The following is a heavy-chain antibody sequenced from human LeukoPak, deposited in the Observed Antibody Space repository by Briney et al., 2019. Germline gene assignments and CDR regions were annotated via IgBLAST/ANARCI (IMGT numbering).Heavy chain of an antibody. J-gene: IGHJ6*02. V-gene: IGHV5-51*01. CDR1: GYSFTSYW. CDR3: ARRGKYCSSTSCYRHHYYYYYGMDV. Sequence: GESLKISCKGSGYSFTSYWIGWVRQMPGKGLEWMGIIYPGDSDTRYSPSFQGQVTISAGKSISTAYLQWSSLKASDTAMYYCARRGKYCSSTSCYRHHYYYYYGMDVWGQGTTVTVSS. CDR2: IYPGDSDT. D-gene: IGHD2-2*01.